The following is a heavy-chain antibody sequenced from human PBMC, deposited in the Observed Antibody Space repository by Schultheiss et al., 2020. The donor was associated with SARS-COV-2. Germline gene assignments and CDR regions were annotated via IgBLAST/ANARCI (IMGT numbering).Heavy chain of an antibody. V-gene: IGHV1-69*04. Sequence: SVKVSCKASGGTFSSYAISWVRQAPGQGLEWMGRIIPILGIANYAQKFQGRVTITADKSTSTAYMELSSLRSEDTAVYYCARDAGYGGYVVWYYGMDVWGQGTTVTVSS. D-gene: IGHD5-12*01. CDR1: GGTFSSYA. CDR2: IIPILGIA. CDR3: ARDAGYGGYVVWYYGMDV. J-gene: IGHJ6*02.